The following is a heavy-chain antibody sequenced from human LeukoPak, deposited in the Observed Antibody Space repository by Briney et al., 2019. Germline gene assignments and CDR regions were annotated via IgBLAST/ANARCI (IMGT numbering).Heavy chain of an antibody. Sequence: WASVKVSCKASGYTFTNYGISWVRQAPGQGLEWMGWICPYNGNTNYAQKLQGRVTMTTDTSTTTAYMELRSLRSDDTAVYYCARGGVVPPAVVNWFGPWGQGTLVTVSS. CDR1: GYTFTNYG. D-gene: IGHD2-2*01. J-gene: IGHJ5*02. V-gene: IGHV1-18*01. CDR3: ARGGVVPPAVVNWFGP. CDR2: ICPYNGNT.